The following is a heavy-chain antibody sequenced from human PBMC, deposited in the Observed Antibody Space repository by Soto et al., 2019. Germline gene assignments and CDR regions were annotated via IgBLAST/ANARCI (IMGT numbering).Heavy chain of an antibody. CDR3: ARHLGDYGYEDYYGMDI. Sequence: SETLSLTCTVSGGSISGSSYYWDWIRQPPGKGLEWIGSIYYSGNRYYSPSLKSRVTMSVDTSKNQFSLKLSSVTATDTAVYYCARHLGDYGYEDYYGMDIWGLGTTVT. CDR2: IYYSGNR. D-gene: IGHD4-17*01. V-gene: IGHV4-39*01. J-gene: IGHJ6*02. CDR1: GGSISGSSYY.